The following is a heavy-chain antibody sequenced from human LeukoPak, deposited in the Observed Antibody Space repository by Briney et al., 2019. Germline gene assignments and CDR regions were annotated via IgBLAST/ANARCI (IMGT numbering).Heavy chain of an antibody. Sequence: GASFEFSFKASGYPFTGYYMQWVGRAPGQGLEWMGWINPNSGGTNYAQQFKGRVTMTRDTSISTAYMELSRLRSDDTAVYYCARVITGSLTPYDYWGQGTLVTVSS. D-gene: IGHD1-20*01. J-gene: IGHJ4*02. CDR1: GYPFTGYY. V-gene: IGHV1-2*02. CDR3: ARVITGSLTPYDY. CDR2: INPNSGGT.